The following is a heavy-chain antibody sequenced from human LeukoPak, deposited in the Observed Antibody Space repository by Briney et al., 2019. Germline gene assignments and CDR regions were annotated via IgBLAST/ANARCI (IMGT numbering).Heavy chain of an antibody. V-gene: IGHV3-53*04. CDR1: GFTVSSNY. CDR2: IYSGGST. Sequence: GGSLRLSCAASGFTVSSNYMSWVRQAPGKGMEWVSVIYSGGSTYYADSVKGRFTISRHNSKNTLYLQMNSLRAEDTAVYYCARVGTLAYCGGDCFSAGRLYYYGMDVWGQGTTVTVSS. D-gene: IGHD2-21*02. J-gene: IGHJ6*02. CDR3: ARVGTLAYCGGDCFSAGRLYYYGMDV.